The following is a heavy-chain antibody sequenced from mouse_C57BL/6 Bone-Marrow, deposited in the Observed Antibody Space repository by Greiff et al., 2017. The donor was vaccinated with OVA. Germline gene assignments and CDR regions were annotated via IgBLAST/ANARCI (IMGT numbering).Heavy chain of an antibody. Sequence: VKLQESGAELVRPGSSVKLSCKASGYTFTSYWMDWVKQRPGQGLEWIGNIYPSDSETHYNQKFKDKATLTVDKSSSTAYMQLSSLTSEDSAVYYCARIRSNYGYWGQGTTLTVSS. CDR3: ARIRSNYGY. CDR2: IYPSDSET. J-gene: IGHJ2*01. V-gene: IGHV1-61*01. CDR1: GYTFTSYW. D-gene: IGHD2-5*01.